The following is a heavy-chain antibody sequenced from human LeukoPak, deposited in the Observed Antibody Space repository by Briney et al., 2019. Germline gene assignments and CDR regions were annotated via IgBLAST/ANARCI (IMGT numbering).Heavy chain of an antibody. CDR2: ISSSSSTI. CDR3: ARDSDYYGSGSYFFTPNFDY. D-gene: IGHD3-10*01. Sequence: GGSLRLSCAASGFTFSNYAMSWVRQAPGKGLEWVSYISSSSSTIYYADSVKGRFTISRDNAKNSLYLQMNSLRAEDTAVYYCARDSDYYGSGSYFFTPNFDYWGQGTLVTVSS. CDR1: GFTFSNYA. V-gene: IGHV3-48*01. J-gene: IGHJ4*02.